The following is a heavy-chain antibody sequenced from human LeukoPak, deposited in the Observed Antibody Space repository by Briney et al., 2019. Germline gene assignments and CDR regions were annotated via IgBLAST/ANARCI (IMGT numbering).Heavy chain of an antibody. CDR1: GFTFTGYA. CDR2: ISSSGTVI. J-gene: IGHJ4*02. Sequence: GESPRLSCAASGFTFTGYAMNWVRQAPGKGLEWVSYISSSGTVIYFSDSVKGRFTISRDNAKNSLYLEMNSLRVEDTSVYYCARGAYGDYYFDYWGQGTLVTVPS. D-gene: IGHD4-17*01. V-gene: IGHV3-48*03. CDR3: ARGAYGDYYFDY.